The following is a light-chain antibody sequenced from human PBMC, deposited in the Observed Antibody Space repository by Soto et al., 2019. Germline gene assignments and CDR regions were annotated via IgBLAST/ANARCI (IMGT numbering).Light chain of an antibody. Sequence: AIRMTPSPSSLSASTGDRVTITCRASQDISSYLAWYQQKPGKAPKLLIYAASTLQSGVPSRFSGSGSVTDFTLTINCLQSEDFATYYCQQYYSSPWTFDQGTKVEI. J-gene: IGKJ1*01. CDR1: QDISSY. CDR3: QQYYSSPWT. V-gene: IGKV1-8*01. CDR2: AAS.